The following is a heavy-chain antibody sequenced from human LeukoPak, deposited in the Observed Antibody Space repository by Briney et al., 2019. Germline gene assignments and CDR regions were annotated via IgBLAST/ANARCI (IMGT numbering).Heavy chain of an antibody. D-gene: IGHD1-26*01. V-gene: IGHV3-74*01. CDR2: ISTDGSNT. CDR1: GFTFSNYW. J-gene: IGHJ4*02. CDR3: ARETYSGSYYFDY. Sequence: GGSLRLSCAASGFTFSNYWMHWVRQAPGKGLTWVSRISTDGSNTNYADSVKGRLTISRDNSKNTLYLQMNSLRAEDTAVYYCARETYSGSYYFDYWGQGTLVTVSS.